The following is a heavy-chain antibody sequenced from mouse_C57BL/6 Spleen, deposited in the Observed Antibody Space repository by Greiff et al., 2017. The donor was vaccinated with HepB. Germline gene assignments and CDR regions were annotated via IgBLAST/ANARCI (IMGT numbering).Heavy chain of an antibody. J-gene: IGHJ1*03. CDR3: ARLGGYYGNYDWYFDV. V-gene: IGHV5-12*01. CDR2: ISNGGGST. D-gene: IGHD2-1*01. CDR1: GFTFSDYY. Sequence: EVKLMESGGGLVQPGGSLKLSCAASGFTFSDYYMYWVRQTPEKRLEWVAYISNGGGSTYYPDTVKGRFTISRDNAKNTLYLQMSRLKSEDTAMYYCARLGGYYGNYDWYFDVWGTGTTVTVSS.